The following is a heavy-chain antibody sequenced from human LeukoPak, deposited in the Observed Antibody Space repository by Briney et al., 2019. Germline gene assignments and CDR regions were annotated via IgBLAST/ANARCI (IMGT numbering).Heavy chain of an antibody. CDR1: GYSISSGYY. V-gene: IGHV4-38-2*02. CDR3: ARAGVVVAATAKFQH. CDR2: IYHSGST. J-gene: IGHJ1*01. D-gene: IGHD2-15*01. Sequence: SETLSLTCTVSGYSISSGYYWGWIRQPPGKGLEWIGSIYHSGSTYYNPSLKSRVTISVDTSENQFSLKLSSVTAADTAVYYCARAGVVVAATAKFQHWGKGTLVTVSS.